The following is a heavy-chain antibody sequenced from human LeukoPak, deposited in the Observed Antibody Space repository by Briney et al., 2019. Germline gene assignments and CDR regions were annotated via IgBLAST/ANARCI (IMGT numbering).Heavy chain of an antibody. J-gene: IGHJ4*02. CDR3: ARGGRGYSYGSFDY. Sequence: SETLSLTCTVSGGSISSGDYYWSWTRQPPGKGLEWIGYIYYSGSTYYNPSLKSRVTISVDTSKNQFSLKLSSVTAADTAVYYCARGGRGYSYGSFDYWGQGTLVTVSS. CDR1: GGSISSGDYY. CDR2: IYYSGST. D-gene: IGHD5-18*01. V-gene: IGHV4-30-4*01.